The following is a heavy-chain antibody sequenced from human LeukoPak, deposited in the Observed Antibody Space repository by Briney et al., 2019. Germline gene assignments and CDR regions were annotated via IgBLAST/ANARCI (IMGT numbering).Heavy chain of an antibody. J-gene: IGHJ3*02. V-gene: IGHV4-59*08. D-gene: IGHD3-22*01. CDR1: GDSISGDY. CDR2: FHHTAGT. CDR3: ARLLDYDTSGDPDTFDI. Sequence: PSETLSLTCTVSGDSISGDYWSWIRQSPGKGLEWIGYFHHTAGTRYNPSLQSRVIISIDTSRKHFSLKLNSLSASDTAVYFCARLLDYDTSGDPDTFDICGQGTMVTVSS.